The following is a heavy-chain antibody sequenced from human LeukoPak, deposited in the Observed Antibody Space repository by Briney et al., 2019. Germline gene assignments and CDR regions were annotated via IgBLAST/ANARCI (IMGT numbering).Heavy chain of an antibody. CDR3: ARPFKDTTATSGFDY. V-gene: IGHV4-38-2*01. Sequence: PSETLSLTCAVSGYSISSGYYWGWIRQPPGKGLEWIGSIHHSGTAYYNPSLKSRVTISVDTSKNQFSLNLSSVTAADTAVYYCARPFKDTTATSGFDYWGQGTLVTVSS. CDR2: IHHSGTA. CDR1: GYSISSGYY. D-gene: IGHD4-17*01. J-gene: IGHJ4*02.